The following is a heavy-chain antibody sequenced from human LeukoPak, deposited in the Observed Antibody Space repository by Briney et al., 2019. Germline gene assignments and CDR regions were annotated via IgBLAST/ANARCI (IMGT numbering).Heavy chain of an antibody. CDR3: ARSGIAAAGATIATPYYYYYMDV. J-gene: IGHJ6*03. CDR1: GFTFTNYA. CDR2: ISYNGGST. D-gene: IGHD6-13*01. V-gene: IGHV3-64*02. Sequence: GGSLRLSCAASGFTFTNYAMHWVRQAPGKGLEYVSAISYNGGSTYYADSVKGRFTISRDNSKNTLYLQMGSLRAEDMAVYYCARSGIAAAGATIATPYYYYYMDVWGKGTTVTVSS.